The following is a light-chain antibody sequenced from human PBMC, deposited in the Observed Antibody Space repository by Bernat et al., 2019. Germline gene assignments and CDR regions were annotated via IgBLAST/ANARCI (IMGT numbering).Light chain of an antibody. Sequence: DIQMTQSPSSLSASVGDRITITCRASQGIRNDVDWYQQKPGKAPKRLIYGSSSLQSGVPSRFSGSGSGTEFTLTISSLQPEDFATYYCLQHNNYQLTFGPGTKVDIK. CDR2: GSS. V-gene: IGKV1-17*01. CDR1: QGIRND. J-gene: IGKJ3*01. CDR3: LQHNNYQLT.